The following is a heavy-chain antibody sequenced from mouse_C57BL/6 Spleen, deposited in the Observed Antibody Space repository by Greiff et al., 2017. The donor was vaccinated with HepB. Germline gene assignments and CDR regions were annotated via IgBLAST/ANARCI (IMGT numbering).Heavy chain of an antibody. Sequence: QVQLKESGAELVRPWASVTLSCKASGYTFTDYEMHWVKQTPVHGLEWIGAIDPETGGTAYNQKFKGKAILTADKSSSTAYMELRSLTSEDSAVYYCTRRGLYYFDYWGQGTTLTVSS. V-gene: IGHV1-15*01. CDR3: TRRGLYYFDY. J-gene: IGHJ2*01. CDR1: GYTFTDYE. CDR2: IDPETGGT. D-gene: IGHD3-3*01.